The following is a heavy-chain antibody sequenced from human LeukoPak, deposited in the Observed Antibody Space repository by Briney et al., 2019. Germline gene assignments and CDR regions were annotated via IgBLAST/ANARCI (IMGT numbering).Heavy chain of an antibody. CDR1: GYTFTSYY. CDR2: INPSGGST. CDR3: AISGSYSGAFDI. Sequence: ASVKVSCKASGYTFTSYYMHWVRQAPGQGLEWMGIINPSGGSTSYAQKFQGRVTMTTDTSTSTAYMELRSLRSDDTAVYYCAISGSYSGAFDIWGQGTMVTVSS. V-gene: IGHV1-46*01. J-gene: IGHJ3*02. D-gene: IGHD1-26*01.